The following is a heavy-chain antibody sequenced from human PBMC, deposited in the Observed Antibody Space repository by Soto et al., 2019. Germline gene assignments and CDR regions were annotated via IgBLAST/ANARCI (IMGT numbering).Heavy chain of an antibody. CDR2: ISSSGSTI. D-gene: IGHD2-2*02. CDR1: GFTFSDYY. V-gene: IGHV3-11*01. Sequence: GGSVRLSCAASGFTFSDYYMSWIRQAPGKGLEWVSYISSSGSTIYYADAVKGRFTISRDNAKNSLYLQMNSLSAEDTAVYYCARARYCSSTSCYILGTYYYYGMDVWGQGTTVTVSS. CDR3: ARARYCSSTSCYILGTYYYYGMDV. J-gene: IGHJ6*02.